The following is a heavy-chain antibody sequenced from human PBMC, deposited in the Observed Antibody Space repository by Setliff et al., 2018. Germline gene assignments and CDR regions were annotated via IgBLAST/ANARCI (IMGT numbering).Heavy chain of an antibody. CDR3: AAAPAGSDVFDM. D-gene: IGHD6-13*01. CDR1: GFTFSGSA. Sequence: LRLSCAASGFTFSGSAMYWVRQASGKGLEWVGRIRSKSDSYATIYAASVRGRFTISRDDSKNTAYLQMNSLKTEDTAVYYYAAAPAGSDVFDMWGQGTMVTVSS. CDR2: IRSKSDSYAT. J-gene: IGHJ3*02. V-gene: IGHV3-73*01.